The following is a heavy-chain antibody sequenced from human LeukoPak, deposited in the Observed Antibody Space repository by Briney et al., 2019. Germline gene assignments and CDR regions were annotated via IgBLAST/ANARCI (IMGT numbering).Heavy chain of an antibody. Sequence: PGESLKISCKGSGYSFTSYWIGWVRQMPGKGLEWMGIIYPGDSYTRYGPSFQGQVTISADKSISTAYLQWSSLKASDTAMYYCARYNTGVYYYYYYYMDVWGKGTTVTVSS. CDR1: GYSFTSYW. V-gene: IGHV5-51*01. J-gene: IGHJ6*03. CDR2: IYPGDSYT. D-gene: IGHD1-14*01. CDR3: ARYNTGVYYYYYYYMDV.